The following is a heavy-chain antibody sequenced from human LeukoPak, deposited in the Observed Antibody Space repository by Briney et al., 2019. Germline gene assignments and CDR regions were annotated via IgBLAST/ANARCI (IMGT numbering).Heavy chain of an antibody. CDR1: GFTFSSYG. CDR3: ARDPACSSTSCYAGNWFDP. Sequence: GGSLRLSCAASGFTFSSYGMHWVRQAPGKGLEWVAFIRYDGSNKYYADSVKGRFTISRDNSKNTLYLQMNSLRAEDTAVYYCARDPACSSTSCYAGNWFDPWGQGTLVTVSS. D-gene: IGHD2-2*01. V-gene: IGHV3-30*02. CDR2: IRYDGSNK. J-gene: IGHJ5*02.